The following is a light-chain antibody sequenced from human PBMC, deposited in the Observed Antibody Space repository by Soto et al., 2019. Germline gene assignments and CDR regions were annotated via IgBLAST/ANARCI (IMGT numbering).Light chain of an antibody. CDR2: GAS. Sequence: EILMTQCPATLSVSPGERVTLSWRASQNIISNLAWYKQKPGQAPRLLIYGASTRATGIPARFSGSASETDFTLTISSLQSEDFGIYYCQQYNNTITFGPGTRLEIK. J-gene: IGKJ5*01. CDR3: QQYNNTIT. CDR1: QNIISN. V-gene: IGKV3-15*01.